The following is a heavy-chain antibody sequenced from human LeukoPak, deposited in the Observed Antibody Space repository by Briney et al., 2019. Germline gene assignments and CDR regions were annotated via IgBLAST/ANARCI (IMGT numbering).Heavy chain of an antibody. CDR2: IYPGDSEA. D-gene: IGHD2-2*03. CDR3: ARHRDAGYHNRALDV. J-gene: IGHJ6*02. Sequence: GESLKISCKGSFNSYWIAWVRQMPGKGLEWMGIIYPGDSEARYSPSFQGQVTFSVDKSISTAYLQWSSLKAADTATYFCARHRDAGYHNRALDVWGQGTTVTVSS. V-gene: IGHV5-51*01. CDR1: FNSYW.